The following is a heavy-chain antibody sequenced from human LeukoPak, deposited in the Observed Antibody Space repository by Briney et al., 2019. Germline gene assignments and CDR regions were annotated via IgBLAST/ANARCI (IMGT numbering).Heavy chain of an antibody. D-gene: IGHD3-22*01. CDR2: ISAYNGNT. CDR3: ARVDSSGYPPYGAFDI. CDR1: GYTFTSYG. V-gene: IGHV1-18*01. J-gene: IGHJ3*02. Sequence: GASVKVSCKASGYTFTSYGISWVRQAPGQGLEWMGWISAYNGNTNYAQKLQGRVTMTTDTSTSTAYMELRSLRSDDTAVYYCARVDSSGYPPYGAFDIWGQGTMVTVSS.